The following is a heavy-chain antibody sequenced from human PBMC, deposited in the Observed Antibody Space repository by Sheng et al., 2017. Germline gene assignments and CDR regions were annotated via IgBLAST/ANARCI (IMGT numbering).Heavy chain of an antibody. Sequence: QVQLHQWGAGLLKPSETLSLTCAVYGGSFSGYYWSWIRQPPGKGLEWIGEINHSGSTNYNPSLKSRVTISVDTSKNQFSLKLSSVTAANTAVYYCARVRLKGSWHRGYFDLWGRGTLVTVSS. CDR1: GGSFSGYY. CDR2: INHSGST. CDR3: ARVRLKGSWHRGYFDL. D-gene: IGHD5-12*01. V-gene: IGHV4-34*01. J-gene: IGHJ2*01.